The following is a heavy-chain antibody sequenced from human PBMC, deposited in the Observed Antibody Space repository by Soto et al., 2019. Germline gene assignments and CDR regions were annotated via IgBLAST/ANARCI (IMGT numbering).Heavy chain of an antibody. CDR1: GFTFRSCA. CDR3: AGGQRDYDLAH. Sequence: EVQLLESGGGLVQPGGSLRLSCAASGFTFRSCAMSWVRQAPGKGLQWVSAISGSGSDTYYADSVKGRVTLSRDKSKNMLELHVHSLRGEDTAVYYCAGGQRDYDLAHWGQGTLVTVSS. CDR2: ISGSGSDT. V-gene: IGHV3-23*01. J-gene: IGHJ4*02. D-gene: IGHD3-16*01.